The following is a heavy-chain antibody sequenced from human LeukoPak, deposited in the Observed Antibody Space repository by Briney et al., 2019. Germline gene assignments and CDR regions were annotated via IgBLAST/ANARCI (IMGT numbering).Heavy chain of an antibody. D-gene: IGHD1-26*01. CDR1: GGTFSSYA. J-gene: IGHJ1*01. Sequence: SVKVSCKASGGTFSSYAISWVRQAPGQGLEWMGRIIPIFGTANYAQKFQGRVTITTDESTSTAYMELSSLRSEDTAVYYCARDPVSIEGATVLYFQHWGQGTLVTVSS. CDR2: IIPIFGTA. CDR3: ARDPVSIEGATVLYFQH. V-gene: IGHV1-69*05.